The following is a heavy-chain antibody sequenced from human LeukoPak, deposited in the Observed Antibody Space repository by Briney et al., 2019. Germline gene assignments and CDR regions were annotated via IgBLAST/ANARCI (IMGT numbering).Heavy chain of an antibody. CDR3: ARDQLEYSSGWYPFDL. CDR2: TYYRSKWYN. V-gene: IGHV6-1*01. CDR1: GDSVSSNSAA. Sequence: SQTLSLTCAISGDSVSSNSAAWNWIRQSPSRGLEWLGRTYYRSKWYNDYAVSVKSRITINPDTSKNQFSLQLNSVTPEDTAVYYCARDQLEYSSGWYPFDLWGRGTLVTVSS. J-gene: IGHJ2*01. D-gene: IGHD6-19*01.